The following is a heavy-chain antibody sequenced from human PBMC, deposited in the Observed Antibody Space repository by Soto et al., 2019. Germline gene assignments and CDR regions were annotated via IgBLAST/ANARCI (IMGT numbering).Heavy chain of an antibody. D-gene: IGHD3-22*01. J-gene: IGHJ4*02. CDR3: ARTYYYDSSGYPYYFDY. CDR2: IYWDDDK. CDR1: GGSISSYYW. Sequence: TLSLTCTVSGGSISSYYWSWIRQPPGKALEWLALIYWDDDKRYSPSLKSRLTITKDTSKNQVVLTMTNMDPVDTATYYCARTYYYDSSGYPYYFDYWGQGTLVTVSS. V-gene: IGHV2-5*08.